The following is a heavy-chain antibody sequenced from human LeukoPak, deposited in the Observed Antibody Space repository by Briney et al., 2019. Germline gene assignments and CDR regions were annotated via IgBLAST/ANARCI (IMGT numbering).Heavy chain of an antibody. D-gene: IGHD4-17*01. CDR1: GASISPHY. J-gene: IGHJ4*02. CDR2: VYYNGLT. V-gene: IGHV4-59*11. Sequence: SETLSLTCAVSGASISPHYWTWIRQAPGRGLEWIGYVYYNGLTSYNASLRSRLILSVDTARNQVSLKLTSVTAADTAVYYCTGERSTVTFDYWGQGTLVTVSS. CDR3: TGERSTVTFDY.